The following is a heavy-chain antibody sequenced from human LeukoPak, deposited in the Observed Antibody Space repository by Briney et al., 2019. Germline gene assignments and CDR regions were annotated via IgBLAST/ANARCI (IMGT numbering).Heavy chain of an antibody. V-gene: IGHV4-59*08. D-gene: IGHD6-6*01. J-gene: IGHJ6*02. CDR2: IQNSAIYRAKI. Sequence: SETLSLTCAVPGGSISSYYWTWIRQPPGKGLEWVGYIQNSAIYRAKIKSSPSPQSRAALSIDTSKNQVSLTVNSVTAADTAVYYCARLSSTLYYSMDVWGPGTAVTVSS. CDR3: ARLSSTLYYSMDV. CDR1: GGSISSYY.